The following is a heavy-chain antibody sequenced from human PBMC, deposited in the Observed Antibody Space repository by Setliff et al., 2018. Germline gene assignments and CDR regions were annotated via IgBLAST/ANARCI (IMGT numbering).Heavy chain of an antibody. J-gene: IGHJ5*02. D-gene: IGHD2-2*01. Sequence: SCAASGFTFSSYNMNWVRQAPGKGLEWVSYISSSGSTIYYADSVKGRFTISRDNAKNSLYLQMNSLRAEDTAVYYCARDRYCSSASCYATQYNWFDPWGQGTLVTVSS. CDR2: ISSSGSTI. CDR3: ARDRYCSSASCYATQYNWFDP. CDR1: GFTFSSYN. V-gene: IGHV3-48*01.